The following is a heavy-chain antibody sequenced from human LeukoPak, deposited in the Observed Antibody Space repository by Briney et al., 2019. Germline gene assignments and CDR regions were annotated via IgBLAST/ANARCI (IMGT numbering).Heavy chain of an antibody. V-gene: IGHV3-7*01. D-gene: IGHD5-12*01. CDR1: GFTVSSNY. Sequence: PGGSLRLSCAASGFTVSSNYMSWVRQAPGKGLEWVANMKGDGSEKHYEDSVKGRFTISRDNAKNSLYLQMNSLRAEDTAVYYCARPGYSAAYDLWGQGTMVTVSS. J-gene: IGHJ3*01. CDR2: MKGDGSEK. CDR3: ARPGYSAAYDL.